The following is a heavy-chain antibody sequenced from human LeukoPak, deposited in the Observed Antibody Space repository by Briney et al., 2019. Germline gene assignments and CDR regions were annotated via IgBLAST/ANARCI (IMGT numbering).Heavy chain of an antibody. Sequence: SVKVSCKASGGTFSSYAISWVRQAPGEGLEWMGRIIPILGIANYAQKFQGRVTITADKSTSTAYMELSSLRSEDTAVYYCAGEPVGDMIVAWFDYWGQGTLVTVSS. CDR3: AGEPVGDMIVAWFDY. J-gene: IGHJ4*02. V-gene: IGHV1-69*04. CDR2: IIPILGIA. CDR1: GGTFSSYA. D-gene: IGHD3-22*01.